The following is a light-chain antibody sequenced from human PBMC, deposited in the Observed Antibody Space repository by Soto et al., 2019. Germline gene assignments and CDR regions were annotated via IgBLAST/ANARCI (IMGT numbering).Light chain of an antibody. CDR3: QQYNNWPPIT. V-gene: IGKV3-15*01. Sequence: EIVMTQSPATLSVSPGERATLSCRASQSVSSNLAWYHQKPGQAPRLLIYGASTRATGIPARFSGSGSGTDFTRTTSSLQSQEFSVYYYQQYNNWPPITFGQGTRLEIK. J-gene: IGKJ5*01. CDR1: QSVSSN. CDR2: GAS.